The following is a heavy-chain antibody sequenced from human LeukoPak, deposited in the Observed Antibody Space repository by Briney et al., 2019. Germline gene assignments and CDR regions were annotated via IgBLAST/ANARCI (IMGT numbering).Heavy chain of an antibody. D-gene: IGHD7-27*01. CDR3: ARGLGHYYYYMDV. CDR1: GGTFSSYA. J-gene: IGHJ6*03. Sequence: SVTVSCKASGGTFSSYAISWVRQAPGQGLEWMGRIIPILGIANYAQKFQGRVTITADKSTSTAYMELSSLRSEDTAVYYCARGLGHYYYYMDVWGKGTTVTVSS. CDR2: IIPILGIA. V-gene: IGHV1-69*04.